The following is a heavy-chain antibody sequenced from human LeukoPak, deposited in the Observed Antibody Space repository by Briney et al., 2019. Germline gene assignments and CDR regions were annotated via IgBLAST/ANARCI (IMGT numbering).Heavy chain of an antibody. Sequence: ETLSLTCTVSGGSISSNSYYWDWIRQPPGKGLEWIGTIYYSGSTSYNPSLKSRVTISVDTSKNQFSLKLSSVTAADTAVYYCARVFHPTSSQFYFDYWGQGTLVTVSS. V-gene: IGHV4-39*07. CDR2: IYYSGST. CDR3: ARVFHPTSSQFYFDY. D-gene: IGHD2-2*01. CDR1: GGSISSNSYY. J-gene: IGHJ4*02.